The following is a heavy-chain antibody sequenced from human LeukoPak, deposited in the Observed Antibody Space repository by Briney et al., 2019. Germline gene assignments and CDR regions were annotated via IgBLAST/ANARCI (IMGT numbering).Heavy chain of an antibody. J-gene: IGHJ6*03. V-gene: IGHV3-53*01. D-gene: IGHD3-10*01. Sequence: KAGGSLRLSCAASGFTVSSNYMTWVRQAPGKGLEWVSVIHKSAITYYADTVKGRFTISRDNSKNMLYLQMNSLRADDTAVYYCARSLRVRGVPDYMDVWGKGTTVTISS. CDR2: IHKSAIT. CDR3: ARSLRVRGVPDYMDV. CDR1: GFTVSSNY.